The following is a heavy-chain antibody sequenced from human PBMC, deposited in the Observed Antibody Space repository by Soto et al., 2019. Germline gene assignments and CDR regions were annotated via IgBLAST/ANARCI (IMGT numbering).Heavy chain of an antibody. CDR3: ARTLGFRRDGYNTYYYYGMDV. V-gene: IGHV1-8*01. J-gene: IGHJ6*02. CDR1: GYTFTSYD. Sequence: QVQLVQSGAEVKKHGASVKVSCKASGYTFTSYDINWVRQATGQGLEWMGWMNPNSGNTGYAQKFQGRVTMPRKTPKNPAYMGLSSLRSDYTAVYYCARTLGFRRDGYNTYYYYGMDVWGQGTTVTVSS. CDR2: MNPNSGNT. D-gene: IGHD5-12*01.